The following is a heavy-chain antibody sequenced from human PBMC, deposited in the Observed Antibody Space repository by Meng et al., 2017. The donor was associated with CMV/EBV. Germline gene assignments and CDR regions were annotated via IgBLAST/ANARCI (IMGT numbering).Heavy chain of an antibody. Sequence: ETPVCTRTVSGSSISNSCFHCGFARKPTGKGLGRIGSIYYSGSTCYNPSFKSPVTISVDTSKSQFSLKLSSVTAADTAVYYCARDPSLRLIDYWGQGTLVTVSS. J-gene: IGHJ4*02. CDR3: ARDPSLRLIDY. V-gene: IGHV4-39*07. CDR1: GSSISNSCFH. CDR2: IYYSGST. D-gene: IGHD4-17*01.